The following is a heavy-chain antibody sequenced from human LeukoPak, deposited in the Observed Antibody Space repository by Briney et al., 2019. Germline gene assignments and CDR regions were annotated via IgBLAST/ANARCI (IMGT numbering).Heavy chain of an antibody. CDR1: GFTVSSKY. CDR2: IYSGGST. D-gene: IGHD4/OR15-4a*01. J-gene: IGHJ4*02. Sequence: PGGSLRLACAASGFTVSSKYMSWVRQAPGKGLEWVSVIYSGGSTYYADSVKGRFTISRDNSKNTLYLQMNSLRAEDTAVYYCARGRRTMVTPFEYWGQGTLVTVSS. V-gene: IGHV3-53*01. CDR3: ARGRRTMVTPFEY.